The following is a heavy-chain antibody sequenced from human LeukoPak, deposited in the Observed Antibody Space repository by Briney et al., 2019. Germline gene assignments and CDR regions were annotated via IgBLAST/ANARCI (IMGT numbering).Heavy chain of an antibody. CDR2: IRSKASGGTT. V-gene: IGHV3-49*04. CDR1: GLTFRDYA. J-gene: IGHJ4*02. Sequence: GGSLRLSCTASGLTFRDYAVSWVRQAPGKGLEWVGFIRSKASGGTTEYTASVKGRFTISRDDSKSIAYLQMDSLITEDTAIYYCTRGYSIDYWGQGTQVTVSS. CDR3: TRGYSIDY. D-gene: IGHD4-11*01.